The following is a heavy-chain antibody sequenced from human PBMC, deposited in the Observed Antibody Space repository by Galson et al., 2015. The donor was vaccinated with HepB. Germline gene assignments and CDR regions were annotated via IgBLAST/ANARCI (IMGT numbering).Heavy chain of an antibody. D-gene: IGHD1-14*01. CDR1: SGPLKIYY. J-gene: IGHJ4*02. CDR3: ARTTPPSNRAWPYFDS. Sequence: SATLSLTCRVSSGPLKIYYRSWTRQPQGKRLEWISYATYSGRAKSNPSLESRLTTSIDTSKNQFSLNLRSVRAADTAMYFCARTTPPSNRAWPYFDSWGQGILVTVSS. V-gene: IGHV4-59*08. CDR2: ATYSGRA.